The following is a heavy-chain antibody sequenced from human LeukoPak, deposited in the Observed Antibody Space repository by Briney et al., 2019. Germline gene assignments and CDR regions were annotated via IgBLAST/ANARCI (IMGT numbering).Heavy chain of an antibody. CDR1: GGSIGNYY. Sequence: SETLSLTCTVSGGSIGNYYWSRIRQPPGKGLEWIGYVTNSGSTNYNPSLKSRVTISVDTSKNQFSLKLSSVIPADTAVYHCARELAAAGFDYWGQGTLVTVSS. V-gene: IGHV4-59*01. J-gene: IGHJ4*02. CDR2: VTNSGST. D-gene: IGHD6-13*01. CDR3: ARELAAAGFDY.